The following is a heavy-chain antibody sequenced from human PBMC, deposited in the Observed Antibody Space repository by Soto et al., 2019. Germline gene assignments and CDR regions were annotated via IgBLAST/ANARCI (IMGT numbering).Heavy chain of an antibody. V-gene: IGHV1-46*01. CDR1: GYTFTNYY. D-gene: IGHD6-19*01. Sequence: QVQLVQSGAEVKKPGASVKVSCKASGYTFTNYYIHWVRQAPGQGLEWMGMINPSGGSTSYTRRFQGRVNMTRATSTSTVYMELSSLRSEDTAVYYCARESQSSGWSWFDYWGQGTLVTVSS. J-gene: IGHJ4*02. CDR2: INPSGGST. CDR3: ARESQSSGWSWFDY.